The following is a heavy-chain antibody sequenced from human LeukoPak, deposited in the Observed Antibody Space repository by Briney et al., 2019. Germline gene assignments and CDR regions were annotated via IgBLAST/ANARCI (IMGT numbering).Heavy chain of an antibody. CDR3: AKEPRRGGSVY. D-gene: IGHD3-16*01. V-gene: IGHV3-30*18. CDR1: GFTFSSYG. CDR2: VSYDGSNK. J-gene: IGHJ4*02. Sequence: GGSLRLSCAASGFTFSSYGMHWVRQAPGKGLEWVAVVSYDGSNKYYAGSVKGRFTISRDNSKNTLYLQMNSLRAEDTAVYYCAKEPRRGGSVYWGQGTLVTVSS.